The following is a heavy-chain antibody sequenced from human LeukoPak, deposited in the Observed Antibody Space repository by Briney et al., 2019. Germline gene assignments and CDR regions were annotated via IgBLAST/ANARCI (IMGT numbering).Heavy chain of an antibody. V-gene: IGHV4-59*08. CDR1: GGSISSYY. CDR3: ASSSGTTLYAFDI. CDR2: IYYSGST. D-gene: IGHD3-22*01. J-gene: IGHJ3*02. Sequence: SETLSLTCTVSGGSISSYYWSWIRQPPGKGLGWTGYIYYSGSTNYNPSLKSRVTISVDTSKNQFSLKLSSVTAADTAVYYCASSSGTTLYAFDIWGQWTMVTVSS.